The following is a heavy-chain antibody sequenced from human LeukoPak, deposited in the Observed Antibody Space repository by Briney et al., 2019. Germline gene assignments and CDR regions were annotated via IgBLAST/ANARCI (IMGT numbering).Heavy chain of an antibody. D-gene: IGHD6-13*01. V-gene: IGHV4-4*07. J-gene: IGHJ2*01. Sequence: SETLSLTCTVSGGSISNYDWSWIRQPAGKGLEWIGRIYTSGSTNYNPSLKSRVTMSEDTSKKQFSLKLSSVTAADTAVCYCARLSSSWYQDWYFDLWGRGTLVTVSS. CDR1: GGSISNYD. CDR2: IYTSGST. CDR3: ARLSSSWYQDWYFDL.